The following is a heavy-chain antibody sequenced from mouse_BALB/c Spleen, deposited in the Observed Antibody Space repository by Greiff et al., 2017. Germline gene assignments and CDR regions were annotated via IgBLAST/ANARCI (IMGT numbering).Heavy chain of an antibody. J-gene: IGHJ3*01. CDR3: ARRDGNYEAWFAY. CDR1: GFTFSSYA. D-gene: IGHD2-1*01. V-gene: IGHV5-9-3*01. Sequence: EVKLVESGGGLVKPGGSLKLSCAASGFTFSSYAMSWVRQTPEKRLEWVATISSGGSYTYYPDSVKGRFTISRDNAKNTLYLQMSSLRSEDTAMYYCARRDGNYEAWFAYWGQGTLVTVSA. CDR2: ISSGGSYT.